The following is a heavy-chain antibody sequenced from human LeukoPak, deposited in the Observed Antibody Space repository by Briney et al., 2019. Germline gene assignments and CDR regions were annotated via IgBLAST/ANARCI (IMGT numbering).Heavy chain of an antibody. CDR2: IYTSGST. Sequence: SQTLSLTCTVAGGSISSGSYYWSWIRQPAGRGLEWIGRIYTSGSTNYNPSLKSRVTISVDTSKNQFSLKLSSVTAADTAVYYCAREELELGRRFDPWGQGTLVTVSS. J-gene: IGHJ5*02. CDR1: GGSISSGSYY. V-gene: IGHV4-61*02. D-gene: IGHD1-7*01. CDR3: AREELELGRRFDP.